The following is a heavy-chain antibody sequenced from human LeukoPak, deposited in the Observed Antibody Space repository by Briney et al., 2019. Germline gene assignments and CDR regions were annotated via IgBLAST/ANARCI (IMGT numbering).Heavy chain of an antibody. D-gene: IGHD3-22*01. CDR1: GFTFSSYA. Sequence: GGSLRPSCAGSGFTFSSYAMQWVRQAPGKELEWVGVISYDGSNKYYADSVKGRFTISRDNSKNTLYLQMNSLRAEDTAVYYCAREGTYYDSSGYYLYWGPGTLVTVSS. J-gene: IGHJ4*02. CDR3: AREGTYYDSSGYYLY. V-gene: IGHV3-30-3*01. CDR2: ISYDGSNK.